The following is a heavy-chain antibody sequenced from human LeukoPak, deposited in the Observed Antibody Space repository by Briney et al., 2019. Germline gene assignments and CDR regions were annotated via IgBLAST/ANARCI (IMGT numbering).Heavy chain of an antibody. Sequence: ASVKVSCKASGYTFTSYGISWVRQAPGQGLEWMGWISAYNGNTNYAQKLQGRVTMTTDTSTSTAYMELRSLRSDDTAVYYCARDRGGDIVVVPAASNFDYWGQGTLVTVSS. V-gene: IGHV1-18*01. CDR2: ISAYNGNT. CDR1: GYTFTSYG. D-gene: IGHD2-2*01. J-gene: IGHJ4*02. CDR3: ARDRGGDIVVVPAASNFDY.